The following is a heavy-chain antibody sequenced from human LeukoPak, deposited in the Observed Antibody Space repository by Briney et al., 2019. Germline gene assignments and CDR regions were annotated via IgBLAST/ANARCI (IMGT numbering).Heavy chain of an antibody. CDR3: ARSPSSSGWYADY. V-gene: IGHV1-18*01. D-gene: IGHD6-19*01. CDR1: GYTFTSYG. J-gene: IGHJ4*02. CDR2: ISAYNGAT. Sequence: GASVKVSCKASGYTFTSYGISWVRQAPGQGLEWMGWISAYNGATNYAQKLQGRVTMTTDTSAHTAYMELRSLTSDDTAVYYCARSPSSSGWYADYWGLGTLVTVSS.